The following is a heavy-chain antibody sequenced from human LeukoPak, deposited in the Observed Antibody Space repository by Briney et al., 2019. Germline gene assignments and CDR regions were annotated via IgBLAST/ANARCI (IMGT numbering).Heavy chain of an antibody. D-gene: IGHD3-3*01. Sequence: PSETLSLTCTVSGGSISSYYWSWIRQPPGKGLEWIGYIYYSGSTNYNPSLKSRVTISVDTSKNQFSLKLSSVTAADTAVYYCASHGGSFWSGYFRFYYYYGMDVWGQGTTVTVSS. V-gene: IGHV4-59*08. CDR2: IYYSGST. CDR1: GGSISSYY. CDR3: ASHGGSFWSGYFRFYYYYGMDV. J-gene: IGHJ6*02.